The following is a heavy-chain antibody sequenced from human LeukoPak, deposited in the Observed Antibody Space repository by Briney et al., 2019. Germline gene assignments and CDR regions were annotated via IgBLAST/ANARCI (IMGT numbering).Heavy chain of an antibody. CDR2: IYHSGST. V-gene: IGHV4-4*02. Sequence: PSETLSLTCAVSGGSISSSNWWSWVRQPPGKGLEWIGEIYHSGSTNYNPSLKSRVTISVDKSKNQFSLKLSSVTAADTAVYYCARDPFHYYDSSGYDGYWGQGTLVTVSS. CDR3: ARDPFHYYDSSGYDGY. D-gene: IGHD3-22*01. CDR1: GGSISSSNW. J-gene: IGHJ4*02.